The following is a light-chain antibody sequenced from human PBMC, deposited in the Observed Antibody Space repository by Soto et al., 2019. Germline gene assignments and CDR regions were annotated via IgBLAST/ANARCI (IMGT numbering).Light chain of an antibody. CDR2: DVS. CDR3: SSYTSSSTSV. Sequence: QSALTQPASVSGSPGQSITISCTGTSSDVGGYNYVSWYQQHPGKAPKLMIYDVSNRLSGVSNRFSGSKSGNTASLTISGLQAEDEADYYCSSYTSSSTSVFGTGTKLTVL. CDR1: SSDVGGYNY. J-gene: IGLJ1*01. V-gene: IGLV2-14*01.